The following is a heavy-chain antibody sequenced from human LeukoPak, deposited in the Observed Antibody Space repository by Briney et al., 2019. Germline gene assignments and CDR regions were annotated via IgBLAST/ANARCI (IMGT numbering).Heavy chain of an antibody. Sequence: SETLSLTCTVSGGSITSYYWSWIRQPPGKGLEWIGYISYSGSTNYNPSLKSRVTISVDTSKNQFSLRLSSVTAADTAVYYCARYNSLNAFDIWGQGTMVTASS. D-gene: IGHD1-20*01. CDR1: GGSITSYY. CDR2: ISYSGST. CDR3: ARYNSLNAFDI. V-gene: IGHV4-59*08. J-gene: IGHJ3*02.